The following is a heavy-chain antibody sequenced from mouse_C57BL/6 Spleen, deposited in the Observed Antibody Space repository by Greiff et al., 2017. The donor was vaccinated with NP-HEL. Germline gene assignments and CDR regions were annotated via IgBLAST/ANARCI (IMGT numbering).Heavy chain of an antibody. D-gene: IGHD1-1*01. V-gene: IGHV5-17*01. CDR1: GFTFSDYG. Sequence: EVQLQESGGGLVKPGGSLKLSCAASGFTFSDYGMHWVRQAPEKGLEWVAYISSGSSTIYYADTVKGRFTISRDNAKNTLFLQMTSLRSEDTAMYYCARHPDYYGSSYFDYWGQGTTLTVSS. J-gene: IGHJ2*01. CDR2: ISSGSSTI. CDR3: ARHPDYYGSSYFDY.